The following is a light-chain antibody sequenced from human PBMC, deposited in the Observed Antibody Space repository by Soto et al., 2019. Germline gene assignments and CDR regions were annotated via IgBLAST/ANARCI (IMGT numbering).Light chain of an antibody. CDR2: EVT. V-gene: IGLV2-14*01. Sequence: QSALTQPASVSGSLGQSITISCTGTRTDIGGYNYVSWYQQYPGKAPKLVICEVTSRPSGISDRFSGSKSGNTASLTISGLQAEDEADYYCQSYDRSLRGSVFGGGTKVTVL. J-gene: IGLJ3*02. CDR1: RTDIGGYNY. CDR3: QSYDRSLRGSV.